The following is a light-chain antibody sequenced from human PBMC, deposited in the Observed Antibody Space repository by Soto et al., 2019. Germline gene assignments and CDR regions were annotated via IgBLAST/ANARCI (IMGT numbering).Light chain of an antibody. CDR1: SSDVDGYNY. CDR2: DVS. V-gene: IGLV2-11*01. Sequence: QSALTQPRSVSGSPGQSITISCTGTSSDVDGYNYVSWYRQHPGKAPKLMIYDVSKRPSGVPDRFSGSKSGNTASLTISGLQAEDEADYYCCSYAGSYTHYVFGTGTKVTVL. CDR3: CSYAGSYTHYV. J-gene: IGLJ1*01.